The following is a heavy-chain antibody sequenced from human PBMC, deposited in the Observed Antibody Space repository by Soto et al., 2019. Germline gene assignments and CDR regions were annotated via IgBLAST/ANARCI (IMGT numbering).Heavy chain of an antibody. J-gene: IGHJ4*02. CDR1: GYTFTGYY. V-gene: IGHV1-2*02. CDR3: ARARHKAAAGT. D-gene: IGHD6-13*01. Sequence: ASVKVSCKASGYTFTGYYMHWVRQAPGQGLEWMGWINPNSGGTNYAQKFQGRVTMTRDTSNSTAYMELSRLRSDDTAVYYRARARHKAAAGTWGQGTLVTVSS. CDR2: INPNSGGT.